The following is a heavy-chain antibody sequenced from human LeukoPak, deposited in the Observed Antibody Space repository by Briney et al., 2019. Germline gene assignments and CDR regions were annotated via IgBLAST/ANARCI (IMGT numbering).Heavy chain of an antibody. D-gene: IGHD4-17*01. V-gene: IGHV3-11*04. CDR3: ARRDYDSYFDY. CDR2: INGSGTNL. J-gene: IGHJ4*02. Sequence: PGGSLRLSCAASGFTFSDSFMSWIRQAPGKGLQWLSYINGSGTNLYYADAVRGRFTISRDNAKNSLYLQMNSLRVEDTAVYYCARRDYDSYFDYWGQGTLVTVSS. CDR1: GFTFSDSF.